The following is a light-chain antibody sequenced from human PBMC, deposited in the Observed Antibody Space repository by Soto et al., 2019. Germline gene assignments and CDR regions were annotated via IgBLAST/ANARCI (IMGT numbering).Light chain of an antibody. Sequence: DIQMTQSPSTLSASVGDRVTITCRASQRSSSWLAWYQQKPGKAPKLLIYKASSLESGVPSRFSGSGSGTDFTLTISSLQPDNFATNDCQQYNSYPWTFGQGTKVEIK. V-gene: IGKV1-5*03. J-gene: IGKJ1*01. CDR3: QQYNSYPWT. CDR1: QRSSSW. CDR2: KAS.